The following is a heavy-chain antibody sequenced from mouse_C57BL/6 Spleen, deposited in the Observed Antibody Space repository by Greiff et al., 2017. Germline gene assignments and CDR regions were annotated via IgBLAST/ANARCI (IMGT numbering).Heavy chain of an antibody. Sequence: EVKLMESGGGLVKPGGSLKLSCAASGFTFSSYTMSWVRQTPEKRLEWVATISGGGGNTYYPDRVKGRFTIARDNAKNTLYLQMSRLRSEDTALYYCARRHYYGSSVYFDYWGQGTTLTVSS. V-gene: IGHV5-9*01. J-gene: IGHJ2*01. CDR2: ISGGGGNT. D-gene: IGHD1-1*01. CDR1: GFTFSSYT. CDR3: ARRHYYGSSVYFDY.